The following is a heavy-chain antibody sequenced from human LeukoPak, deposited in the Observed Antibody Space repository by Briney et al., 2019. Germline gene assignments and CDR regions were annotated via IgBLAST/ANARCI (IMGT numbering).Heavy chain of an antibody. CDR1: RFTFSDYY. CDR2: ISSSGSTI. J-gene: IGHJ4*02. Sequence: PGGYLRRYCAASRFTFSDYYMSWIRQAPGKGLEWVSYISSSGSTIYYADSVKGRFTISRDNAKNSLYLQMNSLRAVDTAVYYCARASPPVPRVIRYDSSGPLNYWGQGTLVTVSS. D-gene: IGHD3-22*01. V-gene: IGHV3-11*01. CDR3: ARASPPVPRVIRYDSSGPLNY.